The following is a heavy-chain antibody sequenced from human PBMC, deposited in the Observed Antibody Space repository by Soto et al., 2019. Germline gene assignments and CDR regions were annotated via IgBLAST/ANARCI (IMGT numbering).Heavy chain of an antibody. CDR2: INPSGVST. J-gene: IGHJ6*02. CDR3: ARDLRTIPIFGVSMVSGMDV. D-gene: IGHD3-3*01. Sequence: QVQLVQYGAEVKKPGDSVKVSCQSSGYTFTRYYVHWVRQAPGKGLEWMGVINPSGVSTRYAQKFQGRLTMSRYTSTSTVYIELSSLRSEVTAVYYCARDLRTIPIFGVSMVSGMDVWCQRTTVTLSS. V-gene: IGHV1-46*01. CDR1: GYTFTRYY.